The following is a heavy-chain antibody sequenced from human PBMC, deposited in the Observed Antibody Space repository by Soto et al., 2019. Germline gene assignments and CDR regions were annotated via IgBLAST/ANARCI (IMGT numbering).Heavy chain of an antibody. Sequence: PGGSLRLSCAASGFTFSSYWMSWVRQAPGKGLEWVANIKQDGSEKYYVDSVKGRFTISRDNAKNSLYLQMNSLRAEDTAVYYCARVGIAAAGTVRYYYYYMDVWGKGTTVTVSS. CDR3: ARVGIAAAGTVRYYYYYMDV. V-gene: IGHV3-7*01. D-gene: IGHD6-13*01. CDR1: GFTFSSYW. CDR2: IKQDGSEK. J-gene: IGHJ6*03.